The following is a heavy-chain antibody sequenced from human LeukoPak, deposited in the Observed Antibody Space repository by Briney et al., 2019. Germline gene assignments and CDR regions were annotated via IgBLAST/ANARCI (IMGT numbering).Heavy chain of an antibody. CDR1: GFTFSNYW. J-gene: IGHJ4*02. D-gene: IGHD1-20*01. CDR3: ARIFYFGDNNWRYFDY. V-gene: IGHV3-7*01. Sequence: AGGSLRLSCAASGFTFSNYWMSWVRQAPGKGLEWVANIDPDGSKKQYVDSVKGRFTTSRDNAKNSLYLQMNRLRAEDTAIYYCARIFYFGDNNWRYFDYWGQGTLVTVSS. CDR2: IDPDGSKK.